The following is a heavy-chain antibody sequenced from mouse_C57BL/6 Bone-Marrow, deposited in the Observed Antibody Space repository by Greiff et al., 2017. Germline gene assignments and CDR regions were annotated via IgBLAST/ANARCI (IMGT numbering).Heavy chain of an antibody. D-gene: IGHD1-2*01. CDR3: ARGNKNGGWYFDV. J-gene: IGHJ1*03. Sequence: QVQLQQSGAELMKPGASVKLSCKATGYTFTGYWMEWVKQRPGHGLEWIGEILPGSGSTNYNEKFKGKATFTADTSSNTAYMQLSSLTTEYSAIYYYARGNKNGGWYFDVWGTGTTVTVSS. V-gene: IGHV1-9*01. CDR1: GYTFTGYW. CDR2: ILPGSGST.